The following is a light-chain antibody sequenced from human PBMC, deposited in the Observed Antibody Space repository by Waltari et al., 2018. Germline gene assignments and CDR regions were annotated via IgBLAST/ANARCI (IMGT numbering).Light chain of an antibody. CDR3: ATWDDSLNAAV. CDR1: SSNIGSNP. J-gene: IGLJ7*01. V-gene: IGLV1-44*01. Sequence: QSVLTQPPSASGTPGLRVPISCSGSSSNIGSNPVNWYQQLPGTAPKLLNYSTNQRPSGVPDRFSGSKSGTSASLAISGLQSEDEADYYCATWDDSLNAAVFGGGTQLSVL. CDR2: STN.